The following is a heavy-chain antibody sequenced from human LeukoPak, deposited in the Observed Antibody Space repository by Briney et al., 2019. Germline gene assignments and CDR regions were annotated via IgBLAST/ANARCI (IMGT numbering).Heavy chain of an antibody. CDR2: ITLSGDTT. CDR1: GFTFSNYV. CDR3: ARRAGAYSHPYDY. Sequence: GGSLRLSCAASGFTFSNYVMSWVRQAPGKGLEWVSTITLSGDTTYTADSVRGRFTISRDNSKNTLYLQMNSLRAEDTAVYYCARRAGAYSHPYDYWGQGTLVTVSS. D-gene: IGHD4/OR15-4a*01. V-gene: IGHV3-23*01. J-gene: IGHJ4*02.